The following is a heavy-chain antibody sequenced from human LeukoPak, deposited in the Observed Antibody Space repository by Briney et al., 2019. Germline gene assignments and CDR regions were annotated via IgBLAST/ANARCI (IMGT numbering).Heavy chain of an antibody. V-gene: IGHV3-21*05. Sequence: GGSLRLSCAASGFTFSLYAMNWVRQAPGKGLEWVSYINDESSDIHYEGSVRGRFTISRDDARQTLYLQLSSLRVEDTAVYYCARDTFQPGLIDSWGQGTLVTVSS. J-gene: IGHJ4*02. D-gene: IGHD2-2*01. CDR1: GFTFSLYA. CDR2: INDESSDI. CDR3: ARDTFQPGLIDS.